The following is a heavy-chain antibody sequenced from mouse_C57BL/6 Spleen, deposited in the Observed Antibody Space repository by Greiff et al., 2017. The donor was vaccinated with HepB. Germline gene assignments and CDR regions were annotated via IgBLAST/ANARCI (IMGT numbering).Heavy chain of an antibody. D-gene: IGHD2-4*01. CDR1: GFTFSDYG. CDR3: ARQDDYDVDY. Sequence: DVQLVESGGGLVKPGGSLKLSCAASGFTFSDYGMHWVRQAPEKGLEWVAYISSGSSTIYYADTVKGRFTISRDNAKNTLFLQMTSLRSEDTAMYYCARQDDYDVDYWGQGTTLTVSS. J-gene: IGHJ2*01. V-gene: IGHV5-17*01. CDR2: ISSGSSTI.